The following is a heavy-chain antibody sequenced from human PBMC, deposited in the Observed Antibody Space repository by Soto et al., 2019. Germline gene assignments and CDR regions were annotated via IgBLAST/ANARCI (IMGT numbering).Heavy chain of an antibody. CDR1: GYTFTSYD. Sequence: QVQLVQSGAEVKKPGASVQVSCKASGYTFTSYDINWVRKATGQGLEWMGWMNPNSGNTGHAQKFQGRVTMTRNTSISTAYMELRSLRSEETAVYYCARSTNDYGDRHWGQGTLVTVSS. CDR3: ARSTNDYGDRH. J-gene: IGHJ4*02. V-gene: IGHV1-8*01. CDR2: MNPNSGNT. D-gene: IGHD4-17*01.